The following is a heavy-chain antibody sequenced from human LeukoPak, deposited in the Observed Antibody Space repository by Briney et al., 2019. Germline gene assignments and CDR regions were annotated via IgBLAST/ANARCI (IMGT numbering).Heavy chain of an antibody. J-gene: IGHJ4*02. CDR3: ARGIRFLEWFPKNSRYYFDY. V-gene: IGHV4-34*01. CDR1: GGSFSGYY. Sequence: SETLSLTCAVYGGSFSGYYWSWVRQPPGKGLEWIGEINHSGSTNYNPSLKSRVTISVDTSKNQFSLKLSSVTAADTAVYYCARGIRFLEWFPKNSRYYFDYWGQGTLVTVSS. D-gene: IGHD3-3*01. CDR2: INHSGST.